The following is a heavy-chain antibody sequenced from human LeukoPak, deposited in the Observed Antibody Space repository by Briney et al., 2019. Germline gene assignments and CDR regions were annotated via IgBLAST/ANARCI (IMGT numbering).Heavy chain of an antibody. Sequence: PGGSLRLSCAASGFTFSSYGMHWVRQAPGKGLEWVAVIWYDGSNKYYADSVKGRFTISRDNSKITLYLQMNSLRAEDTAVYYCARDFQGRSGYYSLGWYFDLWGRGTLVTVSS. CDR1: GFTFSSYG. CDR2: IWYDGSNK. CDR3: ARDFQGRSGYYSLGWYFDL. V-gene: IGHV3-33*01. J-gene: IGHJ2*01. D-gene: IGHD3-22*01.